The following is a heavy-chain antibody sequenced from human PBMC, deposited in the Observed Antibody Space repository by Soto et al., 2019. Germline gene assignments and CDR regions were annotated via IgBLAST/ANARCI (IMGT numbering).Heavy chain of an antibody. CDR1: GGTFSSYS. Sequence: SVKVSCKASGGTFSSYSISWVRQAPGQGLEWMGGIIPIFGTANYAQKFQGRVTITADESTSTAYMELSSLRSEDTAVYYCARGNPRIAVAVYYFDYWGQGTLVTVSS. D-gene: IGHD6-19*01. V-gene: IGHV1-69*13. CDR2: IIPIFGTA. J-gene: IGHJ4*02. CDR3: ARGNPRIAVAVYYFDY.